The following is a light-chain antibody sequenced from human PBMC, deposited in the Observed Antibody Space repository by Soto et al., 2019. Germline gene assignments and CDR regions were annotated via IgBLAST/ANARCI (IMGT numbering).Light chain of an antibody. CDR1: QSVSSN. CDR2: GAS. V-gene: IGKV3-15*01. CDR3: PQRSNWPSIT. J-gene: IGKJ5*01. Sequence: ERGVARWAAALSVVAGERANLSCRASQSVSSNLAWYQQKPGQAPRLLIYGASTRVTGIPARFSGSGSGTDFPLTISSLEPEDFAVYYCPQRSNWPSITFGQGTRLEIK.